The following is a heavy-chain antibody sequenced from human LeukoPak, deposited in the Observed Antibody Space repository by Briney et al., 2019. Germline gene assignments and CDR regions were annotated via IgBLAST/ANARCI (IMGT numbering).Heavy chain of an antibody. CDR3: ARDGYCSSTSCYSWFDP. CDR1: GYTFTGYY. V-gene: IGHV1-2*02. Sequence: ASVKVSCKASGYTFTGYYTHWVRQAPGQGLEWMGWINPNSGGTNYAQKFQGRVTMTRDTSISTAYMELSRLRSDDTAVYYCARDGYCSSTSCYSWFDPWGQGTLVTVSS. D-gene: IGHD2-2*02. J-gene: IGHJ5*02. CDR2: INPNSGGT.